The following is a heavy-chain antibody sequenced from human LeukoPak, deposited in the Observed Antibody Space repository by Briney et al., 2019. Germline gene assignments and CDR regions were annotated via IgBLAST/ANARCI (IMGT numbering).Heavy chain of an antibody. CDR2: ISRSSYYL. Sequence: PGGSLRLSCAASGFTFNTYSMNWVRQAPGKGLEWVSSISRSSYYLDYADSVKGRFTISRDNAKNSLYLQMNGLRAEDTAVYYCARGATDVTRWFDPWGQGTRVTVSS. J-gene: IGHJ5*02. CDR1: GFTFNTYS. V-gene: IGHV3-21*01. D-gene: IGHD1-1*01. CDR3: ARGATDVTRWFDP.